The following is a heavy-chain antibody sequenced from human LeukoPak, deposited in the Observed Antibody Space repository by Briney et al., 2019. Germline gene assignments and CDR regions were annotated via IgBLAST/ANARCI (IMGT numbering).Heavy chain of an antibody. CDR1: GYTFTGYY. V-gene: IGHV1-2*06. CDR2: INPNSGGT. J-gene: IGHJ5*02. D-gene: IGHD3-10*01. CDR3: ARGERSIAVLLWFGEFDP. Sequence: ASVKVSCKASGYTFTGYYMHWVRQAPAQGLEWMGRINPNSGGTNYAQKFQGRVTMTRDTSISTAYMELSRLRSDDTAVYYCARGERSIAVLLWFGEFDPWGQGTLVTVSS.